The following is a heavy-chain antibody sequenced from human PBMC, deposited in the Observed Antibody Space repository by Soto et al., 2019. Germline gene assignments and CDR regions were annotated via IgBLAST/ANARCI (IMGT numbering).Heavy chain of an antibody. CDR3: ARDLPGREGYVNDAFDI. J-gene: IGHJ3*02. V-gene: IGHV4-59*01. CDR1: GSSISSYY. D-gene: IGHD5-12*01. CDR2: IYYSGST. Sequence: SETLSLTCTVSGSSISSYYWSWIRQPPGKGLEWIGYIYYSGSTNYNPSLKSRVTISVDTSKNQFSLKLSSVTAADTAVYYCARDLPGREGYVNDAFDIWGQGTMVTVSS.